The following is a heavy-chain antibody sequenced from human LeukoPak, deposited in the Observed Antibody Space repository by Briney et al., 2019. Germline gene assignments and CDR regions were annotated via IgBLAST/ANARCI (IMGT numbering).Heavy chain of an antibody. D-gene: IGHD6-19*01. Sequence: ASVKVSCKASGYTFTGYYMHWVRQAPGQGLEWMGWINPNSGGTNYAQKFQGRVTMTRDTSISTAYMELSRLRSDDTAVYYCARDSSGFGVNWFDPWGQGTLVTVSS. CDR3: ARDSSGFGVNWFDP. V-gene: IGHV1-2*02. J-gene: IGHJ5*02. CDR2: INPNSGGT. CDR1: GYTFTGYY.